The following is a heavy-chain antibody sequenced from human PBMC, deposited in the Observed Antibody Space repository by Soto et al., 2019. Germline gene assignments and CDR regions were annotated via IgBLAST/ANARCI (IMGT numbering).Heavy chain of an antibody. CDR2: ISDDGTRT. J-gene: IGHJ5*01. V-gene: IGHV3-23*01. CDR1: GFTFKTFE. D-gene: IGHD3-16*01. Sequence: EVQLLESGGGLVQPGGSLRLSCAAPGFTFKTFELSWVRQAPGRGLEWFSFISDDGTRTYYADAVKGRFTISRDNSKYTLYLQMNSLTVEDTAVYACVKGGWLDFWGQGTLVTVSS. CDR3: VKGGWLDF.